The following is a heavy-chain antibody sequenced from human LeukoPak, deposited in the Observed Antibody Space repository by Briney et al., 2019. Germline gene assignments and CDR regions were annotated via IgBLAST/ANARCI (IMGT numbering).Heavy chain of an antibody. J-gene: IGHJ4*02. Sequence: GGSLRLSCAASGFTFSSYEMNWVRQAPGKGLEWVSYISSSGSTRYYADSVKGRFTISRDNSKNTLYLQMGSLRAEDMAVYYCARVLVDDSSGYYPGIDYWGQGTLVTVSS. CDR3: ARVLVDDSSGYYPGIDY. V-gene: IGHV3-48*03. CDR2: ISSSGSTR. D-gene: IGHD3-22*01. CDR1: GFTFSSYE.